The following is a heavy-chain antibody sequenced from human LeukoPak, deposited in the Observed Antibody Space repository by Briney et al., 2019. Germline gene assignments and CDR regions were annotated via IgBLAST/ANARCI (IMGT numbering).Heavy chain of an antibody. J-gene: IGHJ4*02. CDR3: ARHARTGDSGRVFVDN. V-gene: IGHV4-39*01. D-gene: IGHD3-10*01. CDR2: IYYDGST. Sequence: SETLSLTCTVSGGSISSSTYYWGWIRQPPGKGLECIGNIYYDGSTFYNPSLKNRVTISEDTSKNQFSLKLSSVTATDTAVYYCARHARTGDSGRVFVDNWGQGTLVTVSS. CDR1: GGSISSSTYY.